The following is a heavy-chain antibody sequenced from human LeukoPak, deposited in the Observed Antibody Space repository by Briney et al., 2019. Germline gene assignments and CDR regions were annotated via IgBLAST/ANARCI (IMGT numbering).Heavy chain of an antibody. Sequence: GESLKISCKGSGYSFSSYWIAWVRQMPGKGLEWMGIIYPGDSDTRYSPSFQGQVTISTDKSISAAYLQWSSLKASDTAMYYCARRRDLYSGSYYPFDYWGQGTLVTVSS. CDR3: ARRRDLYSGSYYPFDY. V-gene: IGHV5-51*01. J-gene: IGHJ4*02. CDR1: GYSFSSYW. D-gene: IGHD1-26*01. CDR2: IYPGDSDT.